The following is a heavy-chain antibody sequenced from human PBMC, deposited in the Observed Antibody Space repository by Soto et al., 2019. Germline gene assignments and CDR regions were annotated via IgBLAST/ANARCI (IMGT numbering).Heavy chain of an antibody. CDR1: RFTFRNYA. CDR2: ISYDGSDK. D-gene: IGHD4-17*01. V-gene: IGHV3-30*14. Sequence: ESGGGVVQPGRSLRLSCVASRFTFRNYAMHWVRQAPGKGLEWVAVISYDGSDKYYADSLKGRFTISRDNSKNTLYLQMNSLRPEDTAVYYCARDLDPTVTRGGDFYYYGMDVWGQGTTVTVSS. CDR3: ARDLDPTVTRGGDFYYYGMDV. J-gene: IGHJ6*02.